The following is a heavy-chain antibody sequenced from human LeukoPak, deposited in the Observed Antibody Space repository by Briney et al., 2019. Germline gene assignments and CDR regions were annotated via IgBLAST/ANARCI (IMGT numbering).Heavy chain of an antibody. Sequence: GESLKISCKGSGYSFTSYWIGWVRQMPGKGLEWMGIIYPGDSDTRYSPSFQGQVTISADKSISTAYLQWSSLKASDTAMYYCARVVRYSSGPLTDLFPYSFDYWGQGTLVTVSS. J-gene: IGHJ4*02. V-gene: IGHV5-51*01. CDR1: GYSFTSYW. CDR3: ARVVRYSSGPLTDLFPYSFDY. D-gene: IGHD6-19*01. CDR2: IYPGDSDT.